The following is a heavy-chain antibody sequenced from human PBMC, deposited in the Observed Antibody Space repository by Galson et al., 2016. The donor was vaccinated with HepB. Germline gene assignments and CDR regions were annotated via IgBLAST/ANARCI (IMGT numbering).Heavy chain of an antibody. CDR1: GDSVSSNSAA. D-gene: IGHD6-13*01. V-gene: IGHV6-1*01. CDR3: ARGKAATGFDP. J-gene: IGHJ5*02. CDR2: TYYKSKWYN. Sequence: CAISGDSVSSNSAAWNWIRRPPSRGLEWLGRTYYKSKWYNDYAVSVKSRITINPDTSKNQFSLQLNSVTPEDTAVYFCARGKAATGFDPWGQGTLVTVSS.